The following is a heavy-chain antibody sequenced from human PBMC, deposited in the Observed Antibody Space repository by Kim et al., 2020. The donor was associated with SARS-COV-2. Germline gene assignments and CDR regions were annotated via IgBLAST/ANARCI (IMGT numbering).Heavy chain of an antibody. V-gene: IGHV4-39*02. D-gene: IGHD5-12*01. Sequence: SETQSLTCTVSGGSISSSSYYWGWIRQPPGKGLEWIGSIYYSGSTYYNPSLKSRVTISVDTSKNQFSLKLSSVTAADTAVYYCAGEMATIRGYYYGMDV. CDR1: GGSISSSSYY. J-gene: IGHJ6*01. CDR2: IYYSGST. CDR3: AGEMATIRGYYYGMDV.